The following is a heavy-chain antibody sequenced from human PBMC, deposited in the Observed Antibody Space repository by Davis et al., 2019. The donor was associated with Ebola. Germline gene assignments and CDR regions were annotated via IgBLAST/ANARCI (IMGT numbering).Heavy chain of an antibody. CDR1: GYTFTGSY. Sequence: AASVKVSCKASGYTFTGSYIHWVRQAPGQGLEWMGRIIPILGIANYAQKFQGRVTITADKSTSTAYMELSSLRSEDTAVYYCARDGREIVGATGYWGQGTLVTVSS. D-gene: IGHD1-26*01. CDR2: IIPILGIA. V-gene: IGHV1-69*04. J-gene: IGHJ4*02. CDR3: ARDGREIVGATGY.